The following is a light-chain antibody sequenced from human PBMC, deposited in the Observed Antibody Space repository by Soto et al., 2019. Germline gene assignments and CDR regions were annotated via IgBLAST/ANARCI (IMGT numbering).Light chain of an antibody. CDR2: AAS. Sequence: DIQMTQSPSSLSASVGDRVTITCRASQSISSYLNWYQQKPGKAPNLLIFAASSLQSGVPSRFSGSGSGTDFTLTISSLQPEDFETYYCQQSYSTPVTFAQGTNVDIK. CDR3: QQSYSTPVT. J-gene: IGKJ2*01. CDR1: QSISSY. V-gene: IGKV1-39*01.